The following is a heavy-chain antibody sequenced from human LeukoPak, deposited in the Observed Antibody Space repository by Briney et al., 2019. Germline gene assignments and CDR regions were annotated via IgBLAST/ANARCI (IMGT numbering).Heavy chain of an antibody. CDR3: ARGAGTWYYFDY. CDR1: GGSISSGGYS. D-gene: IGHD6-13*01. CDR2: IYHSGST. V-gene: IGHV4-30-2*01. J-gene: IGHJ4*02. Sequence: PSQTLSLTCAVSGGSISSGGYSWSWIRQPPGKGLEWIGYIYHSGSTYYNPSLKSRVTISVDRSKNQFSLKLSSVTAADTAVYYCARGAGTWYYFDYWGQGTLVTVSS.